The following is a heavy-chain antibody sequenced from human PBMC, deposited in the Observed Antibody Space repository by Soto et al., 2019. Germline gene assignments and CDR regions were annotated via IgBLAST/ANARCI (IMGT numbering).Heavy chain of an antibody. J-gene: IGHJ4*02. Sequence: SETLSLTCTVSGGSITTGGYYWSWIRQLPGKGLEWIGHRYYSESTYYNPSLKSRVSISLDTSKNQFSLKLSFVTAADTAMYYCARTKCSGGSCYSWSLDYWGQGTPVTAPQ. V-gene: IGHV4-31*03. D-gene: IGHD2-15*01. CDR1: GGSITTGGYY. CDR2: RYYSEST. CDR3: ARTKCSGGSCYSWSLDY.